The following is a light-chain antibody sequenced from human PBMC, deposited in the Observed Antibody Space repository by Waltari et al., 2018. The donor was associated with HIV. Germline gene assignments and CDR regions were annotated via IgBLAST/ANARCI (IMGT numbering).Light chain of an antibody. CDR2: YNS. J-gene: IGLJ1*01. CDR1: NIGSKS. CDR3: QVWDPLSDHPV. V-gene: IGLV3-21*04. Sequence: SHVLSQPPSVSVAPGKTASVTCGGDNIGSKSVHCYQQRPGQAPLLIIFYNSDRPSGIPERFSGSNSVGTATLTISRVEAGDEADYYCQVWDPLSDHPVFGTGTKVTVL.